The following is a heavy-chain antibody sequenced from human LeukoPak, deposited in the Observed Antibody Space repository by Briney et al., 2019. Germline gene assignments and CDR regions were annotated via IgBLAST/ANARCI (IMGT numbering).Heavy chain of an antibody. CDR2: FDPEDGET. D-gene: IGHD6-19*01. Sequence: SGKVSCKASVYTLTELSMHWVRQAPGNGLEWMGGFDPEDGETIYAQKFHGRITMTEDTSTATAYMELSSLRSEDTAVYYCATSGYSCGWYDRHWGQGTLVTVSS. V-gene: IGHV1-24*01. CDR3: ATSGYSCGWYDRH. J-gene: IGHJ4*02. CDR1: VYTLTELS.